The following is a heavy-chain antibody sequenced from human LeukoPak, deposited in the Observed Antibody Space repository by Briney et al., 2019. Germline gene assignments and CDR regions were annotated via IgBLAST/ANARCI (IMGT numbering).Heavy chain of an antibody. J-gene: IGHJ4*02. CDR1: GGSISSYY. D-gene: IGHD3-22*01. Sequence: SETLSLTCTVSGGSISSYYWSWIRQPPGKGLEWIGYIYYSGSTNYNPPLKSRVTISLDASKNQFSLKLSSVTAADTAVYYCARVHYDGSGYNFGYWGQGTLVTVFS. CDR3: ARVHYDGSGYNFGY. V-gene: IGHV4-59*01. CDR2: IYYSGST.